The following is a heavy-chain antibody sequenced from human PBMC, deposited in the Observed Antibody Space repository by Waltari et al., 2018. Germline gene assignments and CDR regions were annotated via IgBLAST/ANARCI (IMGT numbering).Heavy chain of an antibody. CDR3: ARLVVAATHFDY. V-gene: IGHV3-30*02. J-gene: IGHJ4*02. CDR2: IRYDGSNK. D-gene: IGHD2-15*01. CDR1: GFTFSRYG. Sequence: QVQLVESGGGVVQPGGSLRLSCAASGFTFSRYGLHWLRQAPGKGLEWVAFIRYDGSNKYYADSVKGRFTISRDNSKNTLYLQMNSLRAEDTAVYYCARLVVAATHFDYWGQGTLVTVSS.